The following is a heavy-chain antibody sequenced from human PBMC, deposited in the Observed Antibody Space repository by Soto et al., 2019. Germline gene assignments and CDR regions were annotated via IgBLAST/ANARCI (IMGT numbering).Heavy chain of an antibody. V-gene: IGHV3-23*01. CDR3: ASQVELLWFGDPGY. Sequence: GGSLRLSCAASGFTFSSYAMSWVRQAPGKGLERVSAISGSGGSTYYADSVKGRFTISRDNSKNTLYLQMNSLRAEDTAVYYCASQVELLWFGDPGYWGQGTLVTVS. J-gene: IGHJ4*02. CDR2: ISGSGGST. CDR1: GFTFSSYA. D-gene: IGHD3-10*01.